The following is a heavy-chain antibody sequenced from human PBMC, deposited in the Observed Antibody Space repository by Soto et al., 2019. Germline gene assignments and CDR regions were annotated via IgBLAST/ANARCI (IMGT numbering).Heavy chain of an antibody. CDR2: ISYDGSNK. D-gene: IGHD2-15*01. Sequence: PWESXSLSCAASGCTFIIYCRRWFRQAPGKGLEWVAVISYDGSNKYYADSVNGRFTISRDNSKNTLYLQMNSLRAEDTAVYYRAKDLSRIVVVVGVTMDVWGQGTKVTVSS. V-gene: IGHV3-30*18. CDR1: GCTFIIYC. CDR3: AKDLSRIVVVVGVTMDV. J-gene: IGHJ6*02.